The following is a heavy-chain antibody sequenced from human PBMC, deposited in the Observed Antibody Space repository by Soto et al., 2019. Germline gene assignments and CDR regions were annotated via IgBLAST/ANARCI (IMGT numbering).Heavy chain of an antibody. CDR3: ARDSSGSYFDY. CDR1: GFTFSSYA. V-gene: IGHV3-30-3*01. CDR2: ISYDGSNK. J-gene: IGHJ4*02. D-gene: IGHD3-22*01. Sequence: GGSLRLSWAASGFTFSSYAMHWVRQAPGKGLEWVAVISYDGSNKYYADSVKGRFTISRDNSKNTLYLQMNSLRAEDTAVYYCARDSSGSYFDYWGQGTLVTVSS.